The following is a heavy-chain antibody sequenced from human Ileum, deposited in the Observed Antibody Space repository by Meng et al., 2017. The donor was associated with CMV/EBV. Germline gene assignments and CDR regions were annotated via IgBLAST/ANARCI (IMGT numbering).Heavy chain of an antibody. D-gene: IGHD1-26*01. CDR1: GFTFSRYA. Sequence: GGSLRLSCAPSGFTFSRYAMHWVRLAPGKGLEWMAVISYDGTNKFYADSVKGRFTISRDDSENTLYLQMNSLRGEDTALYYCARDLPSGTSVNYFDYWGQGTLVTVSS. CDR2: ISYDGTNK. CDR3: ARDLPSGTSVNYFDY. V-gene: IGHV3-30-3*01. J-gene: IGHJ4*02.